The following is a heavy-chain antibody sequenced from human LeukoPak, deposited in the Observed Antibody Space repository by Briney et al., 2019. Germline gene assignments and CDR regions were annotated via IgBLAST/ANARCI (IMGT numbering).Heavy chain of an antibody. CDR1: GFTFSNYG. CDR2: ITGSGGTT. J-gene: IGHJ4*02. V-gene: IGHV3-23*01. CDR3: ASGRVGGFDY. D-gene: IGHD3-3*01. Sequence: GGSLRLTCAASGFTFSNYGMSWVRQAPGKGLEWVSAITGSGGTTYYADSMKGRFTISRDNAKNTLYLQMNSLRAEDTAVYYCASGRVGGFDYWGQGTLVTVSS.